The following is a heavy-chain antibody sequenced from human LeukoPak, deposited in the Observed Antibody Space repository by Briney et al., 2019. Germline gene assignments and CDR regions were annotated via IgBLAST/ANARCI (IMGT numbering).Heavy chain of an antibody. CDR1: GYTFTGYY. V-gene: IGHV1-2*02. Sequence: ASVKVSCKASGYTFTGYYMHWVRQAPGQGLEWMGWINPNSGGTNYAQKFQGRVTMIRDTSISTAYMELSRLRSDDTAVYYCARFSNAGTTEGPWGQGTLVTVSS. CDR2: INPNSGGT. D-gene: IGHD1-7*01. J-gene: IGHJ5*02. CDR3: ARFSNAGTTEGP.